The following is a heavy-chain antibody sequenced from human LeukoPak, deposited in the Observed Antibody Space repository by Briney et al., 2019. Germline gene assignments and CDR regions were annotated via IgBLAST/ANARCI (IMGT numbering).Heavy chain of an antibody. CDR1: GFTFSDYD. D-gene: IGHD6-25*01. J-gene: IGHJ4*02. CDR2: ISGRSSHK. V-gene: IGHV3-21*06. CDR3: ARAFPPLRTSAAGDF. Sequence: PGGSLRLSCTASGFTFSDYDMNWVRLAPGKGLGWVSSISGRSSHKYYTDSAKGRFTISRDNAKNPLYLQMNSLRAEDTAVYYCARAFPPLRTSAAGDFWGQGTLVTVSS.